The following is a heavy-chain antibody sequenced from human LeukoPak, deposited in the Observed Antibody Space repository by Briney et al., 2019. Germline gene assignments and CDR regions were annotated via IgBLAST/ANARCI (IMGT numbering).Heavy chain of an antibody. CDR2: INHSGST. CDR1: GVSFSGYY. J-gene: IGHJ5*02. V-gene: IGHV4-34*01. CDR3: ARVGGWYHWFDP. Sequence: SETLSLACAVYGVSFSGYYWSWIRQPPGKGLEWIGEINHSGSTNYNPSLKSRVTISVDTSKNQFSLKLSSVTAADTAVYYCARVGGWYHWFDPWGQGTLVTVSS. D-gene: IGHD6-19*01.